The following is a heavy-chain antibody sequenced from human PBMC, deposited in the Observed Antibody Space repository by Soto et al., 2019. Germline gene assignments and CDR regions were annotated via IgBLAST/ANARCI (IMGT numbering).Heavy chain of an antibody. D-gene: IGHD6-19*01. J-gene: IGHJ5*02. V-gene: IGHV4-39*01. CDR1: GGSISSSSYY. CDR2: IYYSGST. Sequence: SETLSLTCTVSGGSISSSSYYWGWIRQPPGKGLEWIGSIYYSGSTYYNQSLKSRVTISVGTSKNQFSLKLSSVTAADTAVYYCARLIAVAGIIDWFDPWGQGTLVTVSS. CDR3: ARLIAVAGIIDWFDP.